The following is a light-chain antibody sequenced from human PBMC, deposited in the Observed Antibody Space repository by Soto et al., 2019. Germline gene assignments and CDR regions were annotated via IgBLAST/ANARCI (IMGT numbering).Light chain of an antibody. CDR3: SSYTSSSTRV. CDR1: SSDVGGYNY. Sequence: QSVLTQPASVSGSPGQSITISCTVTSSDVGGYNYVSWYQQHPGKAPKLMIYEVSNRPSGVSNRFSGSKSGNTASLTISGLQAGDEADYYCSSYTSSSTRVFGTGTKVTVL. CDR2: EVS. V-gene: IGLV2-14*01. J-gene: IGLJ1*01.